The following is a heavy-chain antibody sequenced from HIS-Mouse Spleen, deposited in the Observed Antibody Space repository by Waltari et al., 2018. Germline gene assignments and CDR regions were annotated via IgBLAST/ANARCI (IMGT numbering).Heavy chain of an antibody. Sequence: QVQLVQSGAAVKKPGASVKVSCKASGYTFTGYYMHWVRQAPGQGLEWKGWSNPKRGGTNYAQKFQGRVTMTRDTSISTAYMELSRLRSDDTAVYYCARVLGSRAFDIWGQGTMVTVSS. CDR1: GYTFTGYY. CDR3: ARVLGSRAFDI. J-gene: IGHJ3*02. V-gene: IGHV1-2*02. D-gene: IGHD3-16*01. CDR2: SNPKRGGT.